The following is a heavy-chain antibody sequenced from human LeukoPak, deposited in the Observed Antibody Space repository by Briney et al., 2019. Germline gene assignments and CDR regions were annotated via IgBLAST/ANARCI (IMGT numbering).Heavy chain of an antibody. D-gene: IGHD3-10*01. V-gene: IGHV5-51*01. CDR2: IYPGDSDT. CDR1: GYSFTSYW. J-gene: IGHJ4*02. CDR3: ARLMGYYGSGSYYFSPWMDY. Sequence: GESLKISCKGSGYSFTSYWIGWVRQMPGEGLEWMGIIYPGDSDTRYSPPFQGQVTISADKSISTAYLQWSSLKASDTAMYYCARLMGYYGSGSYYFSPWMDYWGQGTLVTVSS.